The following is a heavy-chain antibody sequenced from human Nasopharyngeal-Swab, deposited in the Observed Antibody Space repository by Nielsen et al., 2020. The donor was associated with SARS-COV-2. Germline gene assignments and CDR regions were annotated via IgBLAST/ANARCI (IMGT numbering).Heavy chain of an antibody. D-gene: IGHD6-6*01. CDR1: GYTFTSYA. CDR2: INAGNGNT. J-gene: IGHJ6*02. Sequence: ASVKVSCKASGYTFTSYAMHWVRQAPGQRLEWMGWINAGNGNTKYSQKFQGRVTITRDTSASKAYMELSSLRSEDTAVYYCASFEYSSSSGLDYYHYYGMDVWGQGTTVTVSS. V-gene: IGHV1-3*01. CDR3: ASFEYSSSSGLDYYHYYGMDV.